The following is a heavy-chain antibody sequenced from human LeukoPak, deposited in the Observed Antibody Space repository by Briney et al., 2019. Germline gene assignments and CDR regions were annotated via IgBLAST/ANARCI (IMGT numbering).Heavy chain of an antibody. D-gene: IGHD2-2*01. Sequence: PSETLSLTCAVYGGSFSGYYWSWIRQPPGKGLEWIGYIYYSGSTNYNPSLKSRVTISVDTSKNQFSLKLSSVTAADTAVYYCARGNGAGTSEYYAFDIWGQGTMVTVSS. CDR1: GGSFSGYY. V-gene: IGHV4-59*01. CDR3: ARGNGAGTSEYYAFDI. CDR2: IYYSGST. J-gene: IGHJ3*02.